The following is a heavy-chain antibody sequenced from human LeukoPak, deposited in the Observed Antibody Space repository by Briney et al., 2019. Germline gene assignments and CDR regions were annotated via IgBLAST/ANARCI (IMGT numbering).Heavy chain of an antibody. Sequence: PGGSLIRPCAASGFTVSSNYMSSVRQAPAKGLEWGSAIYSGGSRYYADSVKGRFTISRDNSRDTLYLQMNSLRAGDTAVYYCASRSSSSWYYYYGMDVWGQGTTVTVSS. CDR1: GFTVSSNY. V-gene: IGHV3-53*01. D-gene: IGHD6-13*01. CDR2: IYSGGSR. CDR3: ASRSSSSWYYYYGMDV. J-gene: IGHJ6*02.